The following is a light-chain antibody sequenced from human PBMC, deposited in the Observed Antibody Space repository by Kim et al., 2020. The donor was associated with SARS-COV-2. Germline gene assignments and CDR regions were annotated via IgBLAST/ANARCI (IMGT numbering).Light chain of an antibody. CDR3: AAWDGSLDGVV. CDR1: SSNIGTNP. Sequence: QSVLTQPPSASGTPGQTVTISCSGSSSNIGTNPVNWHQQLPGTAPKLLIYSSYQRPSGVPDRFSASKSGTSASLAISGLQSEDEADYYCAAWDGSLDGVVFGGGTQLTVL. CDR2: SSY. J-gene: IGLJ2*01. V-gene: IGLV1-44*01.